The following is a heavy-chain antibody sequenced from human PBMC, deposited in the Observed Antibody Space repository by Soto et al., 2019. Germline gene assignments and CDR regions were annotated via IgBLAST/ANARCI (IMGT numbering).Heavy chain of an antibody. D-gene: IGHD6-19*01. CDR1: GFTFSSYA. J-gene: IGHJ6*02. CDR2: ISYDGSNK. CDR3: ARDLTLAGSGWYGNGMDV. Sequence: LSLTCAASGFTFSSYAMHWVRQAPGKGLEWVAVISYDGSNKYYADSVKGRFTISRDNSKNTLYLQMNSLRAEDTAVYYCARDLTLAGSGWYGNGMDVWGQGTTVTVSS. V-gene: IGHV3-30-3*01.